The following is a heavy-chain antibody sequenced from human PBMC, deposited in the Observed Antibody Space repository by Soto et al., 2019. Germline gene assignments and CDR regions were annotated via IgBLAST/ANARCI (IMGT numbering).Heavy chain of an antibody. CDR2: ISGSGGST. CDR3: ARVPRFLEWYSSAYYYMDV. Sequence: GGSLRLSCVASGFTFSSYAMSWVRQAPGKGLEWVSAISGSGGSTYYADSVKGRFTISRDNSKNTLYLQMNSLRAEDTAVYYCARVPRFLEWYSSAYYYMDVWGKGTTVTVSS. CDR1: GFTFSSYA. D-gene: IGHD3-3*01. J-gene: IGHJ6*03. V-gene: IGHV3-23*01.